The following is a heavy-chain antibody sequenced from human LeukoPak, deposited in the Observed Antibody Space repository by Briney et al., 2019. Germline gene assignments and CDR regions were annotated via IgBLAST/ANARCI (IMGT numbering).Heavy chain of an antibody. CDR2: IYYSGST. CDR3: ASLGLNWFDP. D-gene: IGHD3/OR15-3a*01. V-gene: IGHV4-39*01. CDR1: GGSISSSSYY. Sequence: SETLSLTCTVSGGSISSSSYYWGWIRQPPGKGLEWIGSIYYSGSTYYNPSLKSRVTISVDTSKNQFSLKLSSVTAADTAVYYCASLGLNWFDPWGQGTLVTVSS. J-gene: IGHJ5*02.